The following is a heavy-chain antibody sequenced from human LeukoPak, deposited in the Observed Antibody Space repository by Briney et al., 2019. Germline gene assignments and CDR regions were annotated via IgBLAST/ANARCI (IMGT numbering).Heavy chain of an antibody. Sequence: SETLSLNCTVSGGSISIYYWSWIRQPPGKGPEWLGYTYNSGSTLYNPSLKSRVTTSVDTSRNEFSLRLTSVTAADAAVYYCVRDRELNYWGQGTLVTVSS. V-gene: IGHV4-59*01. CDR1: GGSISIYY. CDR3: VRDRELNY. D-gene: IGHD3-10*01. CDR2: TYNSGST. J-gene: IGHJ4*02.